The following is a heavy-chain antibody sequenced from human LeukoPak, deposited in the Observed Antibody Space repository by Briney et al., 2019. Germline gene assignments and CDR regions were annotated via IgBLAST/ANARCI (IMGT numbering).Heavy chain of an antibody. CDR3: ARAVAGIEVYYYYGMDV. CDR2: INPNSGGT. V-gene: IGHV1-2*02. Sequence: GASVKVSCTASGYTFTGYYMHWVRQAPGQGLEWMGWINPNSGGTNYAQKFQGRVTMTRDTSISTAYMELSRLRSDDTAVYYCARAVAGIEVYYYYGMDVWGQGTTVTVSS. J-gene: IGHJ6*02. CDR1: GYTFTGYY. D-gene: IGHD6-19*01.